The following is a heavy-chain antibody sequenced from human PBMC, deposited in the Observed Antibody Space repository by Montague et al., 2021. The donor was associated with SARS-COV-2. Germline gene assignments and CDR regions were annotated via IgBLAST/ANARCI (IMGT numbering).Heavy chain of an antibody. CDR1: GLTFSDSY. CDR3: AREEGRDYHVKAFDV. Sequence: SLRLSCAASGLTFSDSYMTWIRQTPGRGLEWISYISPYGATIYYKDSVRGRFTVSRDNAKNSLYLLMNSLTVADTAVYYCAREEGRDYHVKAFDVWGRGTVVTVSA. J-gene: IGHJ3*01. D-gene: IGHD4-17*01. CDR2: ISPYGATI. V-gene: IGHV3-11*01.